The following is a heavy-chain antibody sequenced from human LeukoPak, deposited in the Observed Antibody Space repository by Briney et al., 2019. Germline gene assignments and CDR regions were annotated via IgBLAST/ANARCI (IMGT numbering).Heavy chain of an antibody. CDR2: ISAYNGNT. CDR3: ARDLAAATLDY. Sequence: GASVKVSCTASGYTFTSYGISWVRQAPGQGLEWMGWISAYNGNTTYAQKLQGRVTMTTDTSTSTAYMELRSLRSDDTAVYYCARDLAAATLDYWGQGTLVTVSS. CDR1: GYTFTSYG. V-gene: IGHV1-18*01. D-gene: IGHD6-25*01. J-gene: IGHJ4*02.